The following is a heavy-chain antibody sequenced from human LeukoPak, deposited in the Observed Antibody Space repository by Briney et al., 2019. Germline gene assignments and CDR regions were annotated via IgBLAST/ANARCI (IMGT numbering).Heavy chain of an antibody. Sequence: GESLKISCAVSGFTFSSYGMHWVRQAPGKGLEWVAFIRYDGSNKYYADSVKGRFTISRDNSKNTLYLQMNSLRAEDTPVYYCAKDRLVGSSCSGPDYWGQGTLVTVSS. V-gene: IGHV3-30*02. D-gene: IGHD6-13*01. J-gene: IGHJ4*02. CDR1: GFTFSSYG. CDR3: AKDRLVGSSCSGPDY. CDR2: IRYDGSNK.